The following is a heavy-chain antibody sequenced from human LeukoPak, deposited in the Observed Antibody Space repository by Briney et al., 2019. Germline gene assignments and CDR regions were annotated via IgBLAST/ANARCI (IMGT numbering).Heavy chain of an antibody. CDR2: INHSGST. CDR1: GGSFSGYY. Sequence: SVTLSLTCAVYGGSFSGYYWSWIRQPPGKGLEWIGEINHSGSTNYNPSLKSRVTISVDTSKNQFSLKLSSVTAADTAVYYCARGSAAVLLYYFDYWGQGTLVTVSS. CDR3: ARGSAAVLLYYFDY. J-gene: IGHJ4*02. V-gene: IGHV4-34*01. D-gene: IGHD6-13*01.